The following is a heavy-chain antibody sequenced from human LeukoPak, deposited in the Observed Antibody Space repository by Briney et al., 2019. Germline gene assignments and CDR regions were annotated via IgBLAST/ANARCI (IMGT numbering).Heavy chain of an antibody. V-gene: IGHV3-7*01. D-gene: IGHD3-10*01. CDR1: GFTVSSYG. CDR3: ASGDALDF. J-gene: IGHJ4*02. Sequence: GGSLRLSCAASGFTVSSYGMSWVRQAPGKGLEWVANIRQDGNEQYYMDSVRGRFTISRDNAKNSLYLQMDSLRAEDTAVYYCASGDALDFWGQGTLVTVSS. CDR2: IRQDGNEQ.